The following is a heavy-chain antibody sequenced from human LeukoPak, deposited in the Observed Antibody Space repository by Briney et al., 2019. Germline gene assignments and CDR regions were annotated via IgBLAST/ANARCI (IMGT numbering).Heavy chain of an antibody. V-gene: IGHV3-48*02. D-gene: IGHD2-8*01. CDR3: AREDTGVAFDI. Sequence: GRCLRLSCPASAFTLGSHSMGWVRQAPGKGLEWLSHITSRSSAIYYADSVRGRYAISRDNAKKTVYLQMNSLIDEDTAVYYCAREDTGVAFDIWGQGTTVTV. CDR1: AFTLGSHS. CDR2: ITSRSSAI. J-gene: IGHJ3*02.